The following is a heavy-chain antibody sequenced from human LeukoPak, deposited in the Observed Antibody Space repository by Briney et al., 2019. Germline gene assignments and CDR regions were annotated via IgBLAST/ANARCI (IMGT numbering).Heavy chain of an antibody. J-gene: IGHJ4*02. CDR3: AKGKDSVAGATNDY. CDR1: GLTFITAW. Sequence: GSLRLSCSASGLTFITAWMSWVRQAPGKGLEGVSSISSSSYIYYAYSVKGRFTISRDNAKNSLYLQMNSLRAEDTAVYYCAKGKDSVAGATNDYWGQGTLVTVSS. V-gene: IGHV3-69-1*01. D-gene: IGHD6-19*01. CDR2: ISSSSYI.